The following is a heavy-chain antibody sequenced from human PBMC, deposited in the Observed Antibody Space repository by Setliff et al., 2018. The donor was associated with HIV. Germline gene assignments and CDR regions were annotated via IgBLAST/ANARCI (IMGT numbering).Heavy chain of an antibody. CDR1: GYTFTSYD. Sequence: ASVKVSCKASGYTFTSYDINWVRQATGQGLEWMGWMNPNSGNTGYAQKFQGRVTMTRNTSINTAYMELSSLRSQDTAVYYCARGKNIVVVPAAPNWFDPWGRGTLVTVSS. CDR3: ARGKNIVVVPAAPNWFDP. CDR2: MNPNSGNT. V-gene: IGHV1-8*02. D-gene: IGHD2-2*01. J-gene: IGHJ5*02.